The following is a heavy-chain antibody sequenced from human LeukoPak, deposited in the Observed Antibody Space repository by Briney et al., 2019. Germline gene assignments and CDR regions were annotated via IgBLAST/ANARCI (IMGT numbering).Heavy chain of an antibody. D-gene: IGHD3-22*01. V-gene: IGHV3-9*01. Sequence: PGGSLRLSCTVSGFTVSSNSMSWVRQAPGKGLEWVAGISWNSGTFDYVDSVKGRFTISRDNAKNSLYLQMNNLRAEDTALYYCAKDIGSLTYWYDGSNYSGAFDFWGQGTLVTVSS. CDR3: AKDIGSLTYWYDGSNYSGAFDF. CDR1: GFTVSSNS. CDR2: ISWNSGTF. J-gene: IGHJ4*02.